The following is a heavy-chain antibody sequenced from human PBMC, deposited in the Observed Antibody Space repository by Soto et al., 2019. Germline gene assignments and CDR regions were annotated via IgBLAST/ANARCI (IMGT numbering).Heavy chain of an antibody. CDR3: GRDGALGDTAVVDS. Sequence: QVQLVESGGGVVQPGKSLRLSCASSGFTFSTYGMHWVRKSPGKGLEWVAVIWYDGSNKYHGDSLKGRFTISRDNSKNTLYLQINNLRAEDTAVYYCGRDGALGDTAVVDSWGQGTLVPVSS. CDR1: GFTFSTYG. CDR2: IWYDGSNK. V-gene: IGHV3-33*01. D-gene: IGHD5-18*01. J-gene: IGHJ4*02.